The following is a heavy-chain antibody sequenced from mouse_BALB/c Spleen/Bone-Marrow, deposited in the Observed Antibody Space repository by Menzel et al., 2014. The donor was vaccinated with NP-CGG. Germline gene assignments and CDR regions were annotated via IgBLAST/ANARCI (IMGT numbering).Heavy chain of an antibody. D-gene: IGHD2-4*01. J-gene: IGHJ3*01. CDR1: GFSLSRYS. Sequence: VQLVESGPGLVAPSQSLSITCTVSGFSLSRYSVHWVRQPPGKGLEWLGMIWGGGSTDYNSALKSRLSISKDNSKSQVFLKMNSLQSDDIAVYYCARKDYDEAWFAYWGQGTLVTVSA. CDR2: IWGGGST. CDR3: ARKDYDEAWFAY. V-gene: IGHV2-6-4*01.